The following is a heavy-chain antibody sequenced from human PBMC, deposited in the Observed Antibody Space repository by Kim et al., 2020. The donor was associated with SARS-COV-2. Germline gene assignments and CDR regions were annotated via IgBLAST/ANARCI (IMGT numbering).Heavy chain of an antibody. Sequence: GGSLRLSCAASGFTFSSYGMNWVRQAPGAGLQYVSGISGDSSNTYFADSVKGRFSISRDNSKNTLYLQMNTLGAEETAVYYCEKGGGTSVPPYYVDGWGQGTLVIVSS. CDR3: EKGGGTSVPPYYVDG. J-gene: IGHJ4*02. V-gene: IGHV3-23*01. D-gene: IGHD1-1*01. CDR1: GFTFSSYG. CDR2: ISGDSSNT.